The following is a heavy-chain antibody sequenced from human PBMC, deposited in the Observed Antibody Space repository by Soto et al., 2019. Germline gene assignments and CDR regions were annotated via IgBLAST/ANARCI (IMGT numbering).Heavy chain of an antibody. CDR2: IYYGVNT. D-gene: IGHD6-13*01. V-gene: IGHV4-39*01. CDR3: ASRGFSSTWYRWFDP. J-gene: IGHJ5*02. Sequence: SETLSLTCTVSGGSNTNSRNYWVWIRQPPGKGLEWIGSIYYGVNTYYNPSLKSRVTISVDTSKSQFSLKLSSVTAADTAVYYCASRGFSSTWYRWFDPWGQGTLVTVSS. CDR1: GGSNTNSRNY.